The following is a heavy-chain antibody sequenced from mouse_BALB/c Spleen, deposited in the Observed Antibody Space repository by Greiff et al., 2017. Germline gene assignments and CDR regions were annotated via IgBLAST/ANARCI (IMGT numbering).Heavy chain of an antibody. Sequence: VQLQQSGTVLARPGASVKMSCKASGYTFTSYWMHWVKQRPGQGLEWIGAIYPGNSDTSYNQKFKGKAKLTAVTSTSTAYMELSSLTNEDSAVYYCARGRNGNYGYYAMDYWGQGTSVTVSS. J-gene: IGHJ4*01. V-gene: IGHV1-5*01. D-gene: IGHD2-1*01. CDR2: IYPGNSDT. CDR1: GYTFTSYW. CDR3: ARGRNGNYGYYAMDY.